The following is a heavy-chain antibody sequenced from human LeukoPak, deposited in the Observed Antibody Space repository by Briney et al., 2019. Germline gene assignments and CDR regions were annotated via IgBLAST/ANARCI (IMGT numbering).Heavy chain of an antibody. D-gene: IGHD5-12*01. J-gene: IGHJ4*02. Sequence: GESLRLTCVGSGFTFDDFSLNWVRQAPGKGLEWVSSISSQSLYIYYADSVKGRFTISRDNAKNSLYLHMNSLRAEDTAVYYCARGPSGYHNTGGQGTLVTVSS. V-gene: IGHV3-21*01. CDR2: ISSQSLYI. CDR1: GFTFDDFS. CDR3: ARGPSGYHNT.